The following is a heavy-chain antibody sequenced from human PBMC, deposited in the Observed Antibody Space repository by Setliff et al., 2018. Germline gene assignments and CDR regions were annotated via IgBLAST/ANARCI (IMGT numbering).Heavy chain of an antibody. CDR3: ARVGFYDILTGATNYYYGMDV. CDR1: GGTFSSYA. D-gene: IGHD3-9*01. J-gene: IGHJ6*02. CDR2: IIPIFGTA. Sequence: SVKVSCKASGGTFSSYAISWARQAPGQGLEWMGGIIPIFGTANYAQKLQGRVTITADESTSTAYMELSSLRSEDTAVYYCARVGFYDILTGATNYYYGMDVWGQGTTVTVSS. V-gene: IGHV1-69*13.